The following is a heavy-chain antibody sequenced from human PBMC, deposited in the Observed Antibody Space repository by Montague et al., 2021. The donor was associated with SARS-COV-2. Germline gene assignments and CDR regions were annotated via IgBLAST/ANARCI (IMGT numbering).Heavy chain of an antibody. V-gene: IGHV4-59*01. CDR2: IYYSGRT. Sequence: SETLSLTCTVSGGSISSYYWSWIRQPPGKGLEWIGYIYYSGRTNYNPSLKSRVTISVDTSKNQFSLKLSSVTAADTAVYYCARVCPSSLQFHPYFDSWGQGTMVTVSS. J-gene: IGHJ4*02. CDR1: GGSISSYY. D-gene: IGHD5-24*01. CDR3: ARVCPSSLQFHPYFDS.